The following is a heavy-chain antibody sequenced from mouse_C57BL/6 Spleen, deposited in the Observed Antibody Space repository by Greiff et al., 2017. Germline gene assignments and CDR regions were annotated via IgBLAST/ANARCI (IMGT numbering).Heavy chain of an antibody. CDR2: INPSNGGT. V-gene: IGHV1-53*01. D-gene: IGHD3-2*02. CDR1: GYTFTSYW. J-gene: IGHJ3*01. Sequence: VQLQQPGTELVKPGASVKLSCKASGYTFTSYWMHWVKQRPGQGLEWIGNINPSNGGTNYNEKFKSKATLTVDKSSSTAYMQLSSLTCEDSAVYYCARSSAGYTWVAYWGQGTLVTVSA. CDR3: ARSSAGYTWVAY.